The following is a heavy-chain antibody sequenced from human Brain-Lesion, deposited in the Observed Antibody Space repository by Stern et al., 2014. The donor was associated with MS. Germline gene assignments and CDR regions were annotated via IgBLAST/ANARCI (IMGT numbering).Heavy chain of an antibody. CDR1: GYTFIRYA. D-gene: IGHD3-22*01. CDR3: ARDDHRDSSGHYAPLDY. Sequence: DQLVESGAEVKKPGASVKVSCKASGYTFIRYAMQWVRQAPGQRLEWMGRINGVDDKTKYSHKFQGRVTITRDTSANTVYMELSSLRSEDTAVYYCARDDHRDSSGHYAPLDYWGQGTRVTVSS. CDR2: INGVDDKT. V-gene: IGHV1-3*01. J-gene: IGHJ4*02.